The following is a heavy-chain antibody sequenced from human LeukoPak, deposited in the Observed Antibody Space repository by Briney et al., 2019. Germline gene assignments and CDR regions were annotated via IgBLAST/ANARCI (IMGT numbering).Heavy chain of an antibody. CDR3: ARGQWLGDFDY. Sequence: ASVTVSCKASGYTFTGYYMHWVRQAPGQGLEWMGWINPNSGGTNYAQKFQGWVTMTRDTSISTAYMELSRLGSDDTAVYYCARGQWLGDFDYWGQGTLVTVSS. J-gene: IGHJ4*02. CDR2: INPNSGGT. CDR1: GYTFTGYY. D-gene: IGHD6-19*01. V-gene: IGHV1-2*04.